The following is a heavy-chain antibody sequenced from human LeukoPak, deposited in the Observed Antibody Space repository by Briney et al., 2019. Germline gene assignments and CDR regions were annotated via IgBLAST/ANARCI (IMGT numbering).Heavy chain of an antibody. CDR1: GGSNRSYY. J-gene: IGHJ4*02. V-gene: IGHV4-59*08. Sequence: PSETLSLTCTVSGGSNRSYYWSWIRQPPGKGLEWIGYIYYSGSTNYNPSLKSRVTISVDTSKNQFSLNLSSVTAADTAVYYCARHKPGPFDYWGQGTLVTVSS. CDR3: ARHKPGPFDY. CDR2: IYYSGST.